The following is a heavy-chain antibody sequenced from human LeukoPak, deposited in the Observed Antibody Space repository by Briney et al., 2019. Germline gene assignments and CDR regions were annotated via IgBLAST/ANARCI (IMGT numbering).Heavy chain of an antibody. D-gene: IGHD1-1*01. J-gene: IGHJ5*02. Sequence: GESLKISCKGSGYSFTSYWISWVRQMPGKGLEWMGRIDPSDSYTNYSPSFQGHVTISAGKSISTAYLQWSSLKASDTAMYYCARRIGYSGWFDPWGQGTLVTVSS. CDR3: ARRIGYSGWFDP. V-gene: IGHV5-10-1*01. CDR2: IDPSDSYT. CDR1: GYSFTSYW.